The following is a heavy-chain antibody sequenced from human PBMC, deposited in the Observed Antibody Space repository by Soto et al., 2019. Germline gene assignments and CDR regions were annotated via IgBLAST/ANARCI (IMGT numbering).Heavy chain of an antibody. J-gene: IGHJ6*02. Sequence: QVPLLQSGGEVTKPGASVKVSCKSSGYTFSAYGVSWVRQAPGQGLEWLGWISVYTGNTKQAQKFQDRVTLTTEASTGTAYLELRSLRSDDTAVYYCARDRSTTDRCYTHHFDVWGQGTTVTVSS. V-gene: IGHV1-18*04. CDR3: ARDRSTTDRCYTHHFDV. D-gene: IGHD1-26*01. CDR2: ISVYTGNT. CDR1: GYTFSAYG.